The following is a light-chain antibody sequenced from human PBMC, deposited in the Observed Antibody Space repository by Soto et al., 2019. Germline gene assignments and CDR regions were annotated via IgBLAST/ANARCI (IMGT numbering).Light chain of an antibody. V-gene: IGKV1-6*01. Sequence: AIQMTQSPSSLSASVGDRVTSTCRESLGIRSELGWYQQKPGNAPNLLIYTASSLQSGVPSSFSGSGSGTDLTLTISSLQPEDFATYYCIQDYNYTLTFGGVIVVDI. CDR1: LGIRSE. J-gene: IGKJ4*01. CDR3: IQDYNYTLT. CDR2: TAS.